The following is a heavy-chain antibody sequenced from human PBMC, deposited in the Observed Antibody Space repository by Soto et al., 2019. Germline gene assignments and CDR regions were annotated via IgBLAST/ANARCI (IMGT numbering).Heavy chain of an antibody. CDR3: AGRSSSSGVGLGMDV. CDR1: GGSFSGYY. D-gene: IGHD6-6*01. Sequence: SETLSLTCAVYGGSFSGYYWSWIRQPPGKGLEWIGEINHSGSTNYNPSLKSRVTISVDTSKNQFSLKLSSVTAADTAVYYCAGRSSSSGVGLGMDVWGQGTTVTVSS. CDR2: INHSGST. J-gene: IGHJ6*02. V-gene: IGHV4-34*01.